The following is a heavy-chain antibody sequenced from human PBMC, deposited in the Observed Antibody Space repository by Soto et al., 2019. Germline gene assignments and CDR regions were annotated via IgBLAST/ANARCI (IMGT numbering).Heavy chain of an antibody. Sequence: GGSLRLSCATSGFTFSSFDMDWVRQAPGKGLEWVSSIHRASTYIYYADSVRGLFTISRDNAKSSLYLQMNSLTVEDTAVYYCARRAVTTYHFFDYWGQGALVTVSS. V-gene: IGHV3-21*06. CDR2: IHRASTYI. J-gene: IGHJ4*02. CDR3: ARRAVTTYHFFDY. D-gene: IGHD4-17*01. CDR1: GFTFSSFD.